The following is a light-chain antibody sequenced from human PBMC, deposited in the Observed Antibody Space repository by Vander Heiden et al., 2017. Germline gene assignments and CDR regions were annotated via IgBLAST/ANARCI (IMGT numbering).Light chain of an antibody. CDR3: QQSDSTPHT. Sequence: IQMTQSPSSLSPSVGDRVTITCRASQSISSYLTWYQQKPGKAPKLLIYAASSLQSGVPSRFSGSGSGTDFTLTISRLQPEDFATYYCQQSDSTPHTFGKGTKMEIK. CDR1: QSISSY. J-gene: IGKJ2*01. V-gene: IGKV1-39*01. CDR2: AAS.